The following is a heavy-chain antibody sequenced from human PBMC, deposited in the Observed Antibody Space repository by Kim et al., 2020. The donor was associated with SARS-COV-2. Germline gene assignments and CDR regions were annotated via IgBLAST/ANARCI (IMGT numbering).Heavy chain of an antibody. Sequence: GGSLRLSCAASGFTFSGYAMHWVRQASGKGLEWVGRIRSKANTYATTYVASVKGRFTISRDDSKNTAYLQMNSLKTEDTAVYYCTRTFGNQIFDIWCQGT. J-gene: IGHJ3*02. CDR2: IRSKANTYAT. V-gene: IGHV3-73*01. CDR3: TRTFGNQIFDI. D-gene: IGHD3-10*01. CDR1: GFTFSGYA.